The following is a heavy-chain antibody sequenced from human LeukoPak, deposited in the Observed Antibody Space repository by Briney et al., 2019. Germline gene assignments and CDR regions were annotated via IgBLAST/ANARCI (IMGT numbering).Heavy chain of an antibody. CDR3: ASVCSGGSCYFGWFDP. J-gene: IGHJ5*02. CDR1: GFTFSSYG. Sequence: GGSLRLSCAASGFTFSSYGMHWVRQAPGKGLEWVAFIRYDGSNKYYADSVKGRFTISRDNSKNTLYLQMNSLRAEDTAVYYCASVCSGGSCYFGWFDPWGQGTLVTVSS. CDR2: IRYDGSNK. V-gene: IGHV3-30*02. D-gene: IGHD2-15*01.